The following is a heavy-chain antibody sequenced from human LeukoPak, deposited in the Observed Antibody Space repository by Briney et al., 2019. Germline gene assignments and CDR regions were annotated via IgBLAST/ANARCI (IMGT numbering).Heavy chain of an antibody. CDR2: ISGSGGST. Sequence: GGSLRLSCAASGFTVSNNYMTWVRQAPGKGLEWVSAISGSGGSTYYADSVKGRFTISRDNSKNTLYLQMNSLRAEDTAVYYCAKVVNRVLVPLFDYWGQGTLVTVSS. D-gene: IGHD1-14*01. V-gene: IGHV3-23*01. CDR1: GFTVSNNY. CDR3: AKVVNRVLVPLFDY. J-gene: IGHJ4*02.